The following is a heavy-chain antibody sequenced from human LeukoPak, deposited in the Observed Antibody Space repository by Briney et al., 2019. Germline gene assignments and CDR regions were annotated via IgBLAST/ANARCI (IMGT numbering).Heavy chain of an antibody. D-gene: IGHD2-15*01. V-gene: IGHV3-21*01. CDR2: ISSSSSYI. Sequence: GGSLRLSCAASGFTFSSYSMNWVRQAPGKGLEWVSSISSSSSYIYYADSVKGRFTISRDNAKNSLYLQMNSLRAEDTAVYYCARGAGDCSGGSCYVINWFDPWGQGTLVTVSS. CDR3: ARGAGDCSGGSCYVINWFDP. CDR1: GFTFSSYS. J-gene: IGHJ5*02.